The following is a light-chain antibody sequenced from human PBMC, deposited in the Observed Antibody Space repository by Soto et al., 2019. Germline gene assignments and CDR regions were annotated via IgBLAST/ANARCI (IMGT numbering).Light chain of an antibody. CDR1: QGISSY. Sequence: AIRMTQSPSSFSASTGDRVTITCRASQGISSYLAWYQQRPGKAPKLLIYAASTLQSGVPSRFSGSGSGTDFTLTISWLQSEDFATYYCQQYYSYSYTFGQGTKLEIK. J-gene: IGKJ2*01. CDR2: AAS. V-gene: IGKV1-8*01. CDR3: QQYYSYSYT.